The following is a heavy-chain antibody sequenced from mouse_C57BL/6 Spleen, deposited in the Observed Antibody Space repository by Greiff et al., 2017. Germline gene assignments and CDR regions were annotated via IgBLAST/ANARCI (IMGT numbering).Heavy chain of an antibody. J-gene: IGHJ4*01. CDR1: GYTFTDYE. Sequence: VKLQESGAELVRPGASVTLSCKASGYTFTDYEMHWVKQTPVHGLEWIGAIDPETGGTAYNQKFKGKAILTADKSSSTAYMELRSLTSEDSAVYYCTRSGYDVPYAMDYWGQGTSVTVSS. V-gene: IGHV1-15*01. D-gene: IGHD2-2*01. CDR2: IDPETGGT. CDR3: TRSGYDVPYAMDY.